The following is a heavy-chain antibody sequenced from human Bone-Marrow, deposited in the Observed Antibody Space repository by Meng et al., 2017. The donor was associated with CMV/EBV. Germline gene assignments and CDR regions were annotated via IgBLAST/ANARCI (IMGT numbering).Heavy chain of an antibody. V-gene: IGHV1-2*02. CDR2: INPNSGGT. D-gene: IGHD2-2*01. CDR3: ARGARSCSSTSYYPSPLGY. Sequence: ASVKVSCKASGYTFTGHYMHWVRQAPGQGLEWMGWINPNSGGTNYAQKFQGRVTVTRDTSISTAYMELSRLRSDDTAVYYCARGARSCSSTSYYPSPLGYWGQGTLVTVSS. J-gene: IGHJ4*02. CDR1: GYTFTGHY.